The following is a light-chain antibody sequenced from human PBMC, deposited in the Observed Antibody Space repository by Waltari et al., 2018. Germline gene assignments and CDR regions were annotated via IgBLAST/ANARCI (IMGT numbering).Light chain of an antibody. CDR1: QSVSSSY. J-gene: IGKJ1*01. CDR3: QQYGSSPPWT. Sequence: EIVLTQSPGTLSWSPGERATLSCRASQSVSSSYLAWYQQKPGQAPRLLIYGASSSATGIPDRVSGSGSGTDFTLTISRLEPEDFAVYYCQQYGSSPPWTFGQGTKVEIK. V-gene: IGKV3-20*01. CDR2: GAS.